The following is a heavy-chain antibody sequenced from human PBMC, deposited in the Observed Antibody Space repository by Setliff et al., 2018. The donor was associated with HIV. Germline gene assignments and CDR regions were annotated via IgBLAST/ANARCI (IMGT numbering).Heavy chain of an antibody. Sequence: ASVKVSCKTSGYTFSDYGITWVRQAPGQGLEWMGWISVYNGNTNYAQKFQGRLSMSTASSTSTANMFLRSLRYDDTAVYYCASLPGGSGSYYISFYYMDVWGKGTTVTVSS. J-gene: IGHJ6*03. CDR2: ISVYNGNT. D-gene: IGHD3-10*01. V-gene: IGHV1-18*01. CDR1: GYTFSDYG. CDR3: ASLPGGSGSYYISFYYMDV.